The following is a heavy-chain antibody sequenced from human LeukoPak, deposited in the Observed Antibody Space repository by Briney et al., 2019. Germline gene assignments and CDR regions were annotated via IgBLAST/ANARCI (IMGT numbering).Heavy chain of an antibody. J-gene: IGHJ3*02. CDR1: GYTFTSYG. D-gene: IGHD2-15*01. Sequence: ASVKVSCKASGYTFTSYGISWVRQAPGQGLEWMGWISVYNGNTNYAQKLQGRVTMTTDTSTSTAYMELRSLRSDDTAVYYCASPYCSGGTCYAHDAFDIWGQGTMFTVSS. V-gene: IGHV1-18*01. CDR3: ASPYCSGGTCYAHDAFDI. CDR2: ISVYNGNT.